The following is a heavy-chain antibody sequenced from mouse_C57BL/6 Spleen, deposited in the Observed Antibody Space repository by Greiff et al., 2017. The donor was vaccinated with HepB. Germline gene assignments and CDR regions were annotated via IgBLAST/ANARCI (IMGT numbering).Heavy chain of an antibody. CDR1: GYTFPSYW. J-gene: IGHJ2*01. CDR2: INPSSGYT. V-gene: IGHV1-7*01. Sequence: VQLQESVAELAKPGASVKLSCKASGYTFPSYWMHWVTQRPGQGLEWIGYINPSSGYTKYNQKFKDKATLTADKSSSTAYMQLSSLTYEDSAVYYCARSRDYYGSSYEYYFDYWGQGTTLTVSS. CDR3: ARSRDYYGSSYEYYFDY. D-gene: IGHD1-1*01.